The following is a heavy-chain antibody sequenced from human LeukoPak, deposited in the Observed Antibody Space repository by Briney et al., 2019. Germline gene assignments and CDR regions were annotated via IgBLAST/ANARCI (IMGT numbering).Heavy chain of an antibody. V-gene: IGHV3-11*01. Sequence: GGSLRLSCAASGFTFSDYYLSWIRQAPGKGLEWVSYISSSGSTIYYADSVKGRFTISRDNAKNSLYLQMNSLRAEDTAVYYCARVLRDGYNYDWGQGTLVTVSS. D-gene: IGHD5-24*01. J-gene: IGHJ4*02. CDR1: GFTFSDYY. CDR2: ISSSGSTI. CDR3: ARVLRDGYNYD.